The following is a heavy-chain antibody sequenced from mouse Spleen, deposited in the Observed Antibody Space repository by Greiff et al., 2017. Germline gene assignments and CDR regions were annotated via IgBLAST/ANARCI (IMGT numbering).Heavy chain of an antibody. D-gene: IGHD2-3*01. CDR3: ARAGGYSWYFDV. J-gene: IGHJ1*03. CDR1: GFTFSSYA. CDR2: ISDGGSYT. V-gene: IGHV5-4*03. Sequence: EVKVVESGGGLVKPGGSLKLSCAASGFTFSSYAMSWVRQTPEKRLEWVATISDGGSYTYYPDNVKGRFTISRDNAKNNLYLQMSHLKSEDTAMYYCARAGGYSWYFDVWGTGTTVTVSS.